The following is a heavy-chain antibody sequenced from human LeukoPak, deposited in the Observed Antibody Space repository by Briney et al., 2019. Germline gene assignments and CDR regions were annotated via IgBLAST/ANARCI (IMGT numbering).Heavy chain of an antibody. CDR1: GFTFSGHW. J-gene: IGHJ3*02. CDR3: ARDKPLMVVAATAFDI. D-gene: IGHD2-15*01. CDR2: TNSGGSVT. Sequence: GGSLRLSCAVSGFTFSGHWMFWVRQAPGKGLEWVSSTNSGGSVTGYTDSVKGRFTVSRDNAKNTLFLQMNSLRAEDTAVYYCARDKPLMVVAATAFDIWGQGTMVTVSS. V-gene: IGHV3-74*01.